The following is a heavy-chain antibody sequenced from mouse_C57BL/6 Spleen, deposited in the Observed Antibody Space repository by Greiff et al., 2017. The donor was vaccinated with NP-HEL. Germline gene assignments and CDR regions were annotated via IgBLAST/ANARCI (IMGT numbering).Heavy chain of an antibody. V-gene: IGHV1-54*01. D-gene: IGHD1-1*01. CDR1: GYAFTNYL. CDR2: INPGSGGT. Sequence: VQLKESGAELVRPGTSVKVSCKASGYAFTNYLIEWVKQRPGQGLEWIGVINPGSGGTNYNEKFKGKATLTADKSSSTAYMQLSSLTSEDSAVYFCARDTTVVAHFDYWGQGTTLTVSS. CDR3: ARDTTVVAHFDY. J-gene: IGHJ2*01.